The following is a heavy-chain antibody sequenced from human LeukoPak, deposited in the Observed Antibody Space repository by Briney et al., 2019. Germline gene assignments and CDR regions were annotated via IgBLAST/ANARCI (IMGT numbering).Heavy chain of an antibody. J-gene: IGHJ4*02. D-gene: IGHD3-10*01. CDR3: AREGDYYGSGSYDY. CDR1: GFTFSSYS. Sequence: GGSLRLSCAASGFTFSSYSMNWVRQAPGKGLEWVSYISSSGSTIYYADSVKGRFTISRDNAKNSLYLQMNSLRAEDTAVYYCAREGDYYGSGSYDYWGQGTLVTVSS. CDR2: ISSSGSTI. V-gene: IGHV3-48*04.